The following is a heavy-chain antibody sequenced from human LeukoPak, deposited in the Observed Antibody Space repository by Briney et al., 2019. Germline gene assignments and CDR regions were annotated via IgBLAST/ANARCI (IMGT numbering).Heavy chain of an antibody. CDR1: GYTFTAYY. J-gene: IGHJ5*02. D-gene: IGHD3-10*01. CDR3: ARGIAVRASHWFDP. V-gene: IGHV1-2*02. CDR2: INPNSGGT. Sequence: GASVKVSCKASGYTFTAYYIHWVRQAPGQGLEWMGWINPNSGGTDYAQKFQGRVTMTRDTSISTAYMELSRLRSDDTAVYCCARGIAVRASHWFDPWGQGTLVTVSS.